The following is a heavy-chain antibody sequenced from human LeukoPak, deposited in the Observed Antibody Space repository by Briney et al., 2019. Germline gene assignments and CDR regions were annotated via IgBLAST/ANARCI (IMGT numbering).Heavy chain of an antibody. CDR3: AGDYNFLTGLNY. D-gene: IGHD3-3*01. V-gene: IGHV3-73*01. Sequence: QPGGSLRLSCAASGLTFSGSGIHWVRQASGKGREWLGRIGRQGDSDATRYAASVKGKFTISGVDSRNTAYLQMNSLKTEDTAVYYCAGDYNFLTGLNYWGPGTLVPVSS. CDR2: IGRQGDSDAT. CDR1: GLTFSGSG. J-gene: IGHJ4*02.